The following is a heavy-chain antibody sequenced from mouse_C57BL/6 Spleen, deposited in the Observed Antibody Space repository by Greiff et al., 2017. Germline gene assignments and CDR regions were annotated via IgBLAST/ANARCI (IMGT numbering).Heavy chain of an antibody. CDR1: GYTFTSSG. V-gene: IGHV1-81*01. CDR2: IYPRSGNT. Sequence: QVQLKESGAELARPGASVTLSCKASGYTFTSSGISWVKQRTGQGLEWIGEIYPRSGNTYYNEKFKGKATLTADKSSSTAYMELRSLTSEDSAVYFCARGAMDYWGQGTSVTVSS. J-gene: IGHJ4*01. CDR3: ARGAMDY.